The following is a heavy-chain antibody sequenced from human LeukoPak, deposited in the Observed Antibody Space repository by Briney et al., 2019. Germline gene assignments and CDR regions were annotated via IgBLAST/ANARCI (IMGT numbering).Heavy chain of an antibody. V-gene: IGHV3-49*04. CDR2: IRSKAYRGAT. CDR3: TSVHDSSAYYHSGIDY. D-gene: IGHD3-22*01. CDR1: GFNFGDYA. Sequence: PGRSLRLSCTTSGFNFGDYAMSWVRQAPGKGLELVGFIRSKAYRGATGDAASVKGRVTISRDDSKSIAYLYMNRLKTEDTAVYYCTSVHDSSAYYHSGIDYWGQGTLVTVSS. J-gene: IGHJ4*02.